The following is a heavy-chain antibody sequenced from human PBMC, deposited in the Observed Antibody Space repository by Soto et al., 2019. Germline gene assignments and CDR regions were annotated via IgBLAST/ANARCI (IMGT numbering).Heavy chain of an antibody. J-gene: IGHJ4*02. CDR1: GFTFSDHY. D-gene: IGHD3-22*01. Sequence: QVQLVESGGGLVKPGGSLRLSCAASGFTFSDHYMSWIRQAPGKGLEWVSYISSSGDIIYYADSVKGRFTISRDNAKNPLYLQMNSLIAEDTAVYYGARDLGYDDRRGYFDYWGQGTLVTVSS. CDR2: ISSSGDII. CDR3: ARDLGYDDRRGYFDY. V-gene: IGHV3-11*01.